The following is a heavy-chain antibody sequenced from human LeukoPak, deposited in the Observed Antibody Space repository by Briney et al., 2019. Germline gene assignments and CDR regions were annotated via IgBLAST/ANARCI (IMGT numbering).Heavy chain of an antibody. J-gene: IGHJ4*02. V-gene: IGHV1-2*02. Sequence: GASVKVSCKASEYTFTGYYMHWVRQAPGQGLEWMGWINPNSGGTNYAQEFQGRVTMTRDTSISTAYMELTRLTSDDTAVYYCAREGYAGSCFDYWGQGTLVTVSS. CDR1: EYTFTGYY. CDR3: AREGYAGSCFDY. CDR2: INPNSGGT. D-gene: IGHD1-26*01.